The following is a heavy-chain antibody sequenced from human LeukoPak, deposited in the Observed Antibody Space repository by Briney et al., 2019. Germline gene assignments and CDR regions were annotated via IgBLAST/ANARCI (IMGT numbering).Heavy chain of an antibody. Sequence: GGSLRLSCAASGFTFSNSAMSWVRQAPGQGLEWVSTLSGSGITTYYADSVKGRFTISRDNSKNTLYLQMNSLRAEDTALYYCAKENYYHNSGELDYWGQGTLVTVSS. CDR1: GFTFSNSA. D-gene: IGHD3-22*01. CDR3: AKENYYHNSGELDY. V-gene: IGHV3-23*01. J-gene: IGHJ4*02. CDR2: LSGSGITT.